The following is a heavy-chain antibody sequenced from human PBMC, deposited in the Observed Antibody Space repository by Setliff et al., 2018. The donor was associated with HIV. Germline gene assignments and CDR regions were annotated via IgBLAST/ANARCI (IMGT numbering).Heavy chain of an antibody. CDR3: TRDYAFDWNSVMDV. D-gene: IGHD1-7*01. J-gene: IGHJ6*03. CDR2: ISTSSTSM. Sequence: PGGSLRLSCAASGFTFSRYSMNWVRQAPGKGLEWVSSISTSSTSMYYADSVKGRFTISRDNAKNSLYLQMNSLRAEDTAVYYCTRDYAFDWNSVMDVWGKGTTVTVSS. CDR1: GFTFSRYS. V-gene: IGHV3-21*01.